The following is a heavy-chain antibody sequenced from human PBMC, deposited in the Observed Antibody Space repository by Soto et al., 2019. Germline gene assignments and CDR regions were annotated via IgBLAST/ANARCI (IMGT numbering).Heavy chain of an antibody. D-gene: IGHD6-19*01. Sequence: SETLSLTCIVSGDSISTYYWIWIRQSAGKGLEWIGRTYITGDTNYNPSLKSRVTMSLDTSKNQLSLKLSSVTAADTAVYYCAREYTETVDGPTPFYFDYWGQGTPVTVSS. CDR1: GDSISTYY. CDR3: AREYTETVDGPTPFYFDY. V-gene: IGHV4-4*07. CDR2: TYITGDT. J-gene: IGHJ4*02.